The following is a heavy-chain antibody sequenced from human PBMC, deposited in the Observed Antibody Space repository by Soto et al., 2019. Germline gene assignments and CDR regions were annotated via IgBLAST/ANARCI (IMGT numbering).Heavy chain of an antibody. CDR3: ARQVLSPNWYFDL. CDR1: GFSVSSNY. CDR2: IHSGGST. V-gene: IGHV3-53*01. J-gene: IGHJ2*01. Sequence: EVQLVESGGGLIQPGGSLRLSCAASGFSVSSNYMRWVRQAPGKGLEWVSVIHSGGSTYYADSVKGRFTISRDNSKNTVYLQMNSLRAEDTAVYYCARQVLSPNWYFDLWGRGTLVTVSS. D-gene: IGHD2-15*01.